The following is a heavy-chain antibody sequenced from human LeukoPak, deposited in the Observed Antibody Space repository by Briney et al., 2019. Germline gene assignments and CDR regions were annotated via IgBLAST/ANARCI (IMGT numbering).Heavy chain of an antibody. Sequence: GGSLRLSCAASGFYFSHAWMSWVRQAPGKGLEWVGFIRSKAYGGTTEYAASVKGRFTISRDDSKSIAYLQMNSLKTEDTAVYYCTPRWELGDYWGQGTLVTVSS. CDR3: TPRWELGDY. D-gene: IGHD1-26*01. CDR2: IRSKAYGGTT. V-gene: IGHV3-49*04. J-gene: IGHJ4*02. CDR1: GFYFSHAW.